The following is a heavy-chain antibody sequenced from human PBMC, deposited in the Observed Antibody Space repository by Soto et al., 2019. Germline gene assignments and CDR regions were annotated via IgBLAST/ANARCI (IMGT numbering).Heavy chain of an antibody. J-gene: IGHJ4*02. CDR2: IYHSGST. V-gene: IGHV4-30-2*01. CDR1: GGSISSGGYS. CDR3: ARVNGSGSYYRDYFDY. Sequence: SETLSLTCAVSGGSISSGGYSWSWIRQPPGKGLEWIGYIYHSGSTYYNPSLKSRVTISVDRSKNQFSLKLSSVTAADTAVYYCARVNGSGSYYRDYFDYWGQGTLVTVSS. D-gene: IGHD3-10*01.